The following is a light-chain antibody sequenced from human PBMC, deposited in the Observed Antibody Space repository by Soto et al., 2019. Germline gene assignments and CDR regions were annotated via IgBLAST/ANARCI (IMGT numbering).Light chain of an antibody. CDR1: SSDVGGYNY. CDR3: SSYTGSSTRV. Sequence: QSALTQPASVSGSPGQSITISCTGTSSDVGGYNYVTWYQQHPGKAPKLMIYDVSNRPSGVSNRVSGSKSGKTASPTLSGLQAEDEGEYYSSSYTGSSTRVFGAGTKVTVL. CDR2: DVS. J-gene: IGLJ1*01. V-gene: IGLV2-14*01.